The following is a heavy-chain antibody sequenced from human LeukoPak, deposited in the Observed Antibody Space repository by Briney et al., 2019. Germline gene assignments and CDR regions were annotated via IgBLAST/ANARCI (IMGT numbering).Heavy chain of an antibody. J-gene: IGHJ4*02. D-gene: IGHD7-27*01. V-gene: IGHV3-23*01. CDR2: IFPSGGEI. Sequence: PGGSLRLSCAASGFTFSTFAMIWVRQPPGKGLEWVSSIFPSGGEIHYADSVRGRFTISRDNSKSTLSLQMNSLRAEDTAVYYCARDHRWGFDYWGRGTLVTVSS. CDR1: GFTFSTFA. CDR3: ARDHRWGFDY.